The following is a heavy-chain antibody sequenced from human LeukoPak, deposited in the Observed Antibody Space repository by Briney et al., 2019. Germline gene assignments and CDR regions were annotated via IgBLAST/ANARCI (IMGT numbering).Heavy chain of an antibody. CDR3: ARGGLPNALDY. D-gene: IGHD5-18*01. V-gene: IGHV3-74*01. Sequence: GGSLRLSCAASGFTFSRHWMYWVRQPPGKGLVWVSQVSGDGSYPNYADSVKGRFTISRDNAKNTLYLQMNSRSAEDTAVYFCARGGLPNALDYWGQGTLVTVSS. J-gene: IGHJ4*02. CDR2: VSGDGSYP. CDR1: GFTFSRHW.